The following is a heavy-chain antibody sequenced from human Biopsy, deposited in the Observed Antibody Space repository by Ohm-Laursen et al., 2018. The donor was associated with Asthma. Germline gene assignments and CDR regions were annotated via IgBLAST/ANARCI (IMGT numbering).Heavy chain of an antibody. CDR3: ARTYYDFLTGQVNDAFAI. CDR2: LIPVLGTP. CDR1: GDSFSNYA. Sequence: VASVKVSCKASGDSFSNYAISWVRQAPGQGLEWMGGLIPVLGTPDHAQMFEGRVTITADESTSTAYMELSSLSSEDTAVYYCARTYYDFLTGQVNDAFAIWGQGTVVTVSS. D-gene: IGHD3-9*01. J-gene: IGHJ3*02. V-gene: IGHV1-69*13.